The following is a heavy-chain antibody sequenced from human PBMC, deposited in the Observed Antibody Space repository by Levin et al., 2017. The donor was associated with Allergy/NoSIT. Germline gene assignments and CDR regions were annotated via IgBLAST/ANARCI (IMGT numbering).Heavy chain of an antibody. J-gene: IGHJ3*02. CDR3: ASRGEGWYAFDI. D-gene: IGHD6-19*01. Sequence: SVKVSCTASGGTFSSYAISWVRQAPGQGLEWMGGIIPIFGTANYAQKFQGRVTITADESTSTAYMELSSLRSEDTAVYYCASRGEGWYAFDIWGQGTMVTVSS. CDR2: IIPIFGTA. CDR1: GGTFSSYA. V-gene: IGHV1-69*13.